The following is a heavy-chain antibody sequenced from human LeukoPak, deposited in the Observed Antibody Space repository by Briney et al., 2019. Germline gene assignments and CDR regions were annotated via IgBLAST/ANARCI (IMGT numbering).Heavy chain of an antibody. D-gene: IGHD6-6*01. V-gene: IGHV4-59*08. Sequence: PSVTLSLTCSVSGGSISSLYWSWIRQPPGKGLEWIGYIYYTGSTNYNPSLKSRVTMFVDMSKNQFSLRLSSVTAADTAVYYCARHRAYSSSSAFDYWGQGTLVTVSS. CDR2: IYYTGST. CDR1: GGSISSLY. J-gene: IGHJ4*02. CDR3: ARHRAYSSSSAFDY.